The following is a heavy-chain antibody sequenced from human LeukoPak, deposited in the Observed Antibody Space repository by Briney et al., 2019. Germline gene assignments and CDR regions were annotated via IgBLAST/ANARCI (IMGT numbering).Heavy chain of an antibody. Sequence: GASVKVSCKTSGYTFTSYDINWVRQATGQGLEWMGWMNPNSGNTGYAQKFQGRVTITRNTSISTAYMELSSLRSEDTAVYYCATSTPIAAAGGDAFDIWGQGTMVTVSS. V-gene: IGHV1-8*01. D-gene: IGHD6-13*01. CDR3: ATSTPIAAAGGDAFDI. CDR1: GYTFTSYD. CDR2: MNPNSGNT. J-gene: IGHJ3*02.